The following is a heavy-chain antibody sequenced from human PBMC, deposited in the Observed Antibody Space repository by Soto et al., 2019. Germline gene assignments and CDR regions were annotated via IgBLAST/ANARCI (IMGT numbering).Heavy chain of an antibody. D-gene: IGHD2-21*01. Sequence: EVQLVESGGGLVQPGESLRLSCAASGFTFSAFWMTWLRQAPGKGLEWVANIQRDGTVTHYGDSVEGRCTLSRDNAQNSVYLQLNSLGPEDTSMYYCARDLSPPGECVCDAFDVWGQGTFVTVSA. J-gene: IGHJ3*01. CDR3: ARDLSPPGECVCDAFDV. CDR2: IQRDGTVT. V-gene: IGHV3-7*04. CDR1: GFTFSAFW.